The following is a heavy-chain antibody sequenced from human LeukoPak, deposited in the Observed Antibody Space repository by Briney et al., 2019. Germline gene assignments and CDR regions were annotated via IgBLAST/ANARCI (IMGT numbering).Heavy chain of an antibody. CDR2: ISAYNGNT. CDR1: GYTFTSYG. CDR3: ARASVYYDFWRGYYTGDY. V-gene: IGHV1-18*01. J-gene: IGHJ4*02. Sequence: ASVKVSCKASGYTFTSYGISWLRQAPGQGLEWMGWISAYNGNTNYAQKLQGRVTMTTDTSTSTAYMELRSLRSDDTAVYYCARASVYYDFWRGYYTGDYWGQGTLVTVSS. D-gene: IGHD3-3*01.